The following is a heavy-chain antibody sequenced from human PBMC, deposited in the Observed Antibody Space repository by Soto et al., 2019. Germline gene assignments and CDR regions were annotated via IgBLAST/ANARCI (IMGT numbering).Heavy chain of an antibody. CDR1: GFTFSSYW. CDR2: IWYDGSNK. V-gene: IGHV3-33*08. Sequence: GSLRLSCAASGFTFSSYWMSWVRQAPGKGLEWVAVIWYDGSNKYYADSVKGRFTISRDNSKNTLYLQMNSLRAEDTAVYYCASSVYYYYYYGMDVWGQGTTVTVSS. D-gene: IGHD3-10*01. J-gene: IGHJ6*02. CDR3: ASSVYYYYYYGMDV.